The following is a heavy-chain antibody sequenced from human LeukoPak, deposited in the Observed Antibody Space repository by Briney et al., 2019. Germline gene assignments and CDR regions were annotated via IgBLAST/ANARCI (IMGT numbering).Heavy chain of an antibody. CDR1: GFTFSSYW. J-gene: IGHJ6*03. D-gene: IGHD3-22*01. V-gene: IGHV3-30*18. Sequence: GGSLRLSCAASGFTFSSYWMSWVRQAPGKGLEWVAVISYDGSNKYYADSVKGRFTISRDNSKNTLYLQMNSLRAEDTAAYYCAKDGGGYYPYYYYYMDVWGKGTTVTISS. CDR2: ISYDGSNK. CDR3: AKDGGGYYPYYYYYMDV.